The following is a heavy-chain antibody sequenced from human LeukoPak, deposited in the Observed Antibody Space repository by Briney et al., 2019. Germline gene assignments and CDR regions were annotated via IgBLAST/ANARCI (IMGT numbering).Heavy chain of an antibody. V-gene: IGHV3-30*02. D-gene: IGHD1-20*01. CDR1: GFTFSSYG. J-gene: IGHJ4*02. Sequence: GGSLRLSCAASGFTFSSYGMHWVRQAPGKGLEWVAFIRYDGSNKYYADSVKGRFTISRDNSKNTFYLQMRSLKPEDTALYYCATITESPDYWGQGTLVSVSS. CDR2: IRYDGSNK. CDR3: ATITESPDY.